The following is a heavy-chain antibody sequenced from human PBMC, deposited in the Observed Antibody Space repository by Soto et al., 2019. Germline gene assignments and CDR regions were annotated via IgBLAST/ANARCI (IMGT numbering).Heavy chain of an antibody. CDR3: ATRGVVPAATQWGYYYYYYMDV. CDR2: ISSSSSYI. V-gene: IGHV3-21*01. Sequence: EVQLVESGGGLVKPGGSLRLSCAASGFTFSSYSMNWVRQAPGKGLEWVSSISSSSSYIYYADSVKGRFTISRDNAKNSMYLQMNSLRAEDTAMYYCATRGVVPAATQWGYYYYYYMDVWGKGTTVTFSS. CDR1: GFTFSSYS. D-gene: IGHD2-2*01. J-gene: IGHJ6*03.